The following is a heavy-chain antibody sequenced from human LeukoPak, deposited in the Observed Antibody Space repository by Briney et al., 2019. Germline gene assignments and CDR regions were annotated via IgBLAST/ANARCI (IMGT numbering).Heavy chain of an antibody. V-gene: IGHV3-48*03. Sequence: GGSLRLSCAASGFTFSSYDMNWVRQAPGKGLEWVSYISSGDTTIYYADSVKGRFTISRDNAKNSMHLQMNSLRADDTAVYYCTRGPFDYWGQGTLVTVSS. J-gene: IGHJ4*02. CDR3: TRGPFDY. CDR2: ISSGDTTI. CDR1: GFTFSSYD.